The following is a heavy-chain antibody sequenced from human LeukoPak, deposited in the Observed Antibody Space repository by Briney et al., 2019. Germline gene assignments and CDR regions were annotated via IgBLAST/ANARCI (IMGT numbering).Heavy chain of an antibody. D-gene: IGHD6-19*01. CDR2: ISGSGGST. CDR3: ANLQSGYSSGWFDY. CDR1: GFTFSSYG. J-gene: IGHJ4*02. V-gene: IGHV3-23*01. Sequence: GGSLRLSCAASGFTFSSYGMSWVRQAPGKGLEWVSAISGSGGSTYYADSVKGRFTISRGNSKNTLYLQMNSLRAEDTAVYYCANLQSGYSSGWFDYWGQGTLVTVSS.